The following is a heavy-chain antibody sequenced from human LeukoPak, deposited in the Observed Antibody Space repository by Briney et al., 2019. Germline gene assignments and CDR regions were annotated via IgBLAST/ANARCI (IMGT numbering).Heavy chain of an antibody. CDR3: ARDSWGYDSSGYYYPLGYFDY. V-gene: IGHV1-69*05. CDR1: GGTFSRYA. CDR2: IIPIFGTA. D-gene: IGHD3-22*01. Sequence: ASVKVSCKASGGTFSRYAISWVRQAPGQGLEWMGRIIPIFGTANYAQKFQDRVTITTDESTSTAYMELSSLRSEDTAVYYCARDSWGYDSSGYYYPLGYFDYWGQGTLVTVSS. J-gene: IGHJ4*02.